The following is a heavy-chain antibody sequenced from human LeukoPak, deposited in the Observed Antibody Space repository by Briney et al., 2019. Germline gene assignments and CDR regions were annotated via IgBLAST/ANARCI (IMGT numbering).Heavy chain of an antibody. Sequence: GGSLRLSCAASGFTFSSYWMHWVRQAPGKGLVWVSRINSDGSSTSYADSVKGRFTISRDNAKNTLYLQMNSLRAEDTAVYYCARGPITMIVVVMDYYGMDVWGQGTTVTVSS. V-gene: IGHV3-74*01. CDR3: ARGPITMIVVVMDYYGMDV. D-gene: IGHD3-22*01. CDR1: GFTFSSYW. CDR2: INSDGSST. J-gene: IGHJ6*02.